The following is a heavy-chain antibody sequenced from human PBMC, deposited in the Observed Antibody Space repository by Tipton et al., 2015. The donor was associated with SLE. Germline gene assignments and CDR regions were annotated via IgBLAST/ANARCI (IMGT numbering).Heavy chain of an antibody. Sequence: SLRLSCAASGFTFSDYCMSWIRQAPGKGLEWVSYITTGPSYANYADSVKGRFTISRDNAKNSLYLQMNSLRAEDTAIYYCARDGGPDCSGGRCSSTYWGQGTLVTVSS. J-gene: IGHJ4*02. D-gene: IGHD2-15*01. CDR3: ARDGGPDCSGGRCSSTY. CDR1: GFTFSDYC. V-gene: IGHV3-11*06. CDR2: ITTGPSYA.